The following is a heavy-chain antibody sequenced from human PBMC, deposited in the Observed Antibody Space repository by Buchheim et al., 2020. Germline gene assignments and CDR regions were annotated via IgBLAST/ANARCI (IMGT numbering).Heavy chain of an antibody. J-gene: IGHJ6*02. D-gene: IGHD3-10*01. Sequence: QVQLVQSGAEVKKPGSSVKVSCKASGGTFSSYAISWVRQAPGQGLEWMGGIIPIFGTANYAQKFQGRVTITADDSTSTAYMELSSLRSEDTAVYYCARDLYGSGRFPGDRGEYYYYGMDVWGQGTT. CDR2: IIPIFGTA. V-gene: IGHV1-69*01. CDR3: ARDLYGSGRFPGDRGEYYYYGMDV. CDR1: GGTFSSYA.